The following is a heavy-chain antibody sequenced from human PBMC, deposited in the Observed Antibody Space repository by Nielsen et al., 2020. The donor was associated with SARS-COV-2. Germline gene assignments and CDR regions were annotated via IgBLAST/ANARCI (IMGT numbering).Heavy chain of an antibody. CDR1: GYTFTSYG. V-gene: IGHV1-18*01. J-gene: IGHJ6*02. CDR3: ARGGEYSSGWFTSYYGMDV. Sequence: ASVKVSCKASGYTFTSYGISWVRQAPGQGLEWMGWISAYNGNTNYAQKLQGRVTMTTDTSTSTAYMELRSLRSDDTAVYYCARGGEYSSGWFTSYYGMDVWGQGTTVTVSS. D-gene: IGHD6-19*01. CDR2: ISAYNGNT.